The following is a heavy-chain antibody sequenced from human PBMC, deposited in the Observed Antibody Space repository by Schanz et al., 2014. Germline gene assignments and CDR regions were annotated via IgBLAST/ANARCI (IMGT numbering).Heavy chain of an antibody. CDR1: GFTFSSYG. D-gene: IGHD2-8*01. J-gene: IGHJ4*02. CDR3: ASLYDREYFDY. Sequence: ESGGGLVQPGRSLRLSCAASGFTFSSYGMHWVRQAPGKGLEWVSVIYGGGITYYADSVKGRFTISRDSSRNTLYLQMNSLRAEDTAVYYCASLYDREYFDYWGQGTLVTVSS. CDR2: IYGGGIT. V-gene: IGHV3-66*01.